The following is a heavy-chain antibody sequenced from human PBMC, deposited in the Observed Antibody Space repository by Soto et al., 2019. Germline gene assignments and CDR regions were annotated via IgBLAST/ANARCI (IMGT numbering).Heavy chain of an antibody. D-gene: IGHD3-22*01. J-gene: IGHJ4*02. CDR3: ARGGSGYYRGIDY. V-gene: IGHV3-11*06. Sequence: GGSLRLSCAASGFTFSDYYMSWIRQAPGKGLEWVSYISSSSSYTNYADSVKGRFTISRDNAKNSLYLQMNSLRAEDTAVYYCARGGSGYYRGIDYWGQGTLFTVSS. CDR2: ISSSSSYT. CDR1: GFTFSDYY.